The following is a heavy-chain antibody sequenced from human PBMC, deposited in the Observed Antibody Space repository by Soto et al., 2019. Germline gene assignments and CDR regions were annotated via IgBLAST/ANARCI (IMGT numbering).Heavy chain of an antibody. CDR2: INTNTGNP. CDR1: GYTFTSYA. Sequence: SVKVSCKASGYTFTSYAMNWVRQAPGQGLEWMGWINTNTGNPTYAQGFTGRFVFSLDTSVSTAYLQICSLKAEDTAVYYCARVLLSACFIVVVVAAKGYYYYYMDVWGKGTTVTVSS. V-gene: IGHV7-4-1*01. J-gene: IGHJ6*03. D-gene: IGHD2-15*01. CDR3: ARVLLSACFIVVVVAAKGYYYYYMDV.